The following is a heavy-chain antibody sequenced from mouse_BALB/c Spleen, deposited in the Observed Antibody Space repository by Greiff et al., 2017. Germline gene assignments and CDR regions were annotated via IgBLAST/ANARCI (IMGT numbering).Heavy chain of an antibody. Sequence: VQLQQPGAELVRPGASVKLSCKASGYTFTSYWINWVKQRPGQGLEWIGNIYPSDSYTNYNQKFKDKATLTVDKSSSTAYMQLSSPTSEDSAVYYCTRSENWFDYWGQGTTLTVSS. D-gene: IGHD4-1*01. V-gene: IGHV1-69*02. CDR3: TRSENWFDY. J-gene: IGHJ2*01. CDR2: IYPSDSYT. CDR1: GYTFTSYW.